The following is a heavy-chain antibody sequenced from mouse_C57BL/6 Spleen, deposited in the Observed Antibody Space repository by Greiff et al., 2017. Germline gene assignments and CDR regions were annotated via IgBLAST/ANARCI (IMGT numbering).Heavy chain of an antibody. CDR3: ARSDYGSSYDY. V-gene: IGHV1-54*01. Sequence: QLQLKESGAELVRPGTSVKVSCKASGYAFTNYLIEWVKQRPGQGLEWIGVINPGSGGTNYNEKFKGKATLTADKSSSTAYMQLSSLTSEDSAVYFCARSDYGSSYDYWGQGTTLTVSS. CDR1: GYAFTNYL. CDR2: INPGSGGT. D-gene: IGHD1-1*01. J-gene: IGHJ2*01.